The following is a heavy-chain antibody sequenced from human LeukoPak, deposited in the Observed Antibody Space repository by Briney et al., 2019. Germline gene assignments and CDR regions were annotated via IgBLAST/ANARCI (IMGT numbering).Heavy chain of an antibody. V-gene: IGHV3-7*01. J-gene: IGHJ4*02. D-gene: IGHD2-15*01. CDR3: ASEIRYCSGCTCYSDYFDN. CDR1: GLSFATYW. CDR2: INRDGSEK. Sequence: GGSLRLSCVDSGLSFATYWMSWVRQAPGKRLEWVANINRDGSEKYYVDSVKGRFTISRDNAKNSLYLQMNSLRAEDTAVYYCASEIRYCSGCTCYSDYFDNWGQGTLVTVSS.